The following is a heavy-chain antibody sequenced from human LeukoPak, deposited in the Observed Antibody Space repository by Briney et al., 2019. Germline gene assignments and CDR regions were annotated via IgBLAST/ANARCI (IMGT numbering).Heavy chain of an antibody. Sequence: PSETLSLTCTVSGGSLSTFYWSWFRQPPGKRLEWIGYINHSGYTDYNPSLKSRVSMSVDTSKNQFSLKLSSVTAADTAVYYCTKLASPWGQGILVTVSS. CDR3: TKLASP. CDR2: INHSGYT. J-gene: IGHJ5*02. CDR1: GGSLSTFY. V-gene: IGHV4-59*01.